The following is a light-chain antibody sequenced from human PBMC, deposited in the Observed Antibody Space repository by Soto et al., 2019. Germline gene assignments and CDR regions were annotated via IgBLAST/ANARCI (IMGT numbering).Light chain of an antibody. Sequence: DIQMTQSPSSVSASVGDRVTINCRASQNIDNWLDWYQHKPGKAPHLLIYSASTLQSGVPSRFSGSGSGTDFTLTIRSLQPEDFATYYCQQCNSFPITFGQGTRLE. CDR1: QNIDNW. J-gene: IGKJ5*01. V-gene: IGKV1-12*01. CDR3: QQCNSFPIT. CDR2: SAS.